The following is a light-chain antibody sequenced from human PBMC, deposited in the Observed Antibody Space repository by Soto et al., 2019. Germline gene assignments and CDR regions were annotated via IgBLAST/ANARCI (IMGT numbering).Light chain of an antibody. Sequence: EIVLTQSPATLSLSPGERATLSCRASQSVSSYLAWYQQKPGQAPRLLIYDASNRATGVSARFSGSGSGTEFTLTISSLQSEDFTIYYCQYYNNWLATFGGGTKVEIK. J-gene: IGKJ4*01. CDR1: QSVSSY. V-gene: IGKV3-15*01. CDR2: DAS. CDR3: QYYNNWLAT.